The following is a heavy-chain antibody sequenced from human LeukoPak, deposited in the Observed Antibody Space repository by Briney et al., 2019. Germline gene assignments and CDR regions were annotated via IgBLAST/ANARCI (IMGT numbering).Heavy chain of an antibody. CDR1: GFTFSSYA. CDR3: ARDKYSSSWYYYYMDV. D-gene: IGHD6-13*01. J-gene: IGHJ6*03. CDR2: ISYDGSNK. Sequence: QPGRSLRLSCAASGFTFSSYAMHWVRQAPGKGLEWVAVISYDGSNKYYADSVKGRFTISGDNSKNTLYLQMNSLRAEDTAVDYCARDKYSSSWYYYYMDVWGKGTTVTVSS. V-gene: IGHV3-30*04.